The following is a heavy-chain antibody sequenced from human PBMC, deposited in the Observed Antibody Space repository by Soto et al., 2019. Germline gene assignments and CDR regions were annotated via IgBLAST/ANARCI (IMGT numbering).Heavy chain of an antibody. CDR2: INSGRTYI. Sequence: GGSLRLSCAASGFTFSDYIMNWVRQAPGKGLEWVSSINSGRTYINYADSVRGRFTISRDNARNSLYLQMNSLRAEDTAVYYCARETSTGYCSGGSCYWFDPWGQGTLVTVSS. D-gene: IGHD2-15*01. J-gene: IGHJ5*02. CDR1: GFTFSDYI. CDR3: ARETSTGYCSGGSCYWFDP. V-gene: IGHV3-21*01.